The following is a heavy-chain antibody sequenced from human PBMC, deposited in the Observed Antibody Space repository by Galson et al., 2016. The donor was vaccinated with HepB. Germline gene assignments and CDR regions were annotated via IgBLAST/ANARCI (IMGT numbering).Heavy chain of an antibody. J-gene: IGHJ4*02. CDR1: GFIFGDHY. CDR2: SKNKANGYTT. CDR3: ARWQSGSPVN. Sequence: SLRLSCAASGFIFGDHYMDWVRQAPGKGLEWLGRSKNKANGYTTEYAASVEGRFTISRDDSKKSLYLQMNSLKIEDTAVYYCARWQSGSPVNWGQGTLVTVSS. V-gene: IGHV3-72*01. D-gene: IGHD1-26*01.